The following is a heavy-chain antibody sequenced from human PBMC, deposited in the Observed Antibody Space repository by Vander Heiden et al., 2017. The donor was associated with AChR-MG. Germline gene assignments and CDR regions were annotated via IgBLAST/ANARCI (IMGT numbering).Heavy chain of an antibody. J-gene: IGHJ5*02. V-gene: IGHV3-74*01. CDR2: INSDGSST. Sequence: EVQLVESGGGLVQPGGSLRLSCAASGFSFRSYWMHWVRQAPGKGLVWVSRINSDGSSTSYADSVKGRFTISRDNAKNTLYLQMNSLRAEDTAVYYCARDHEPEAFDPWGQGTLVTVSS. CDR3: ARDHEPEAFDP. CDR1: GFSFRSYW.